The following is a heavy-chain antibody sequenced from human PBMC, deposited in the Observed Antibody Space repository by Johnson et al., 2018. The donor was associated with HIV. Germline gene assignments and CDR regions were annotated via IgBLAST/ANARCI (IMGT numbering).Heavy chain of an antibody. D-gene: IGHD6-6*01. CDR2: IKSKTDGGTT. Sequence: VQLLESGGGLVKPGGSLRLSCAASGFTFNNAWMSWVRQAPGKGLEWFGRIKSKTDGGTTDYAAPVKGRFTISRDDSKNTLNLQMGSLRAEDMAVYYCARGRGSSSADAFDIWGQGTMVTVSS. V-gene: IGHV3-15*01. J-gene: IGHJ3*02. CDR3: ARGRGSSSADAFDI. CDR1: GFTFNNAW.